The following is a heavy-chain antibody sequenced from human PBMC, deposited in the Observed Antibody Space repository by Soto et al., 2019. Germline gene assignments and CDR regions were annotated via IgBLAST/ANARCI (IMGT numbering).Heavy chain of an antibody. V-gene: IGHV1-18*01. J-gene: IGHJ4*02. CDR2: ISAYNGNT. Sequence: GASVTVSCKASGYTLTSYGISWVRQAPGQGLEWMGWISAYNGNTNYAQKLQGRVTMTTDTSTSTAYMELRSLRSDDTAVYYCARDTPKQPSRAFDYWGQGTLVTVSS. CDR1: GYTLTSYG. CDR3: ARDTPKQPSRAFDY.